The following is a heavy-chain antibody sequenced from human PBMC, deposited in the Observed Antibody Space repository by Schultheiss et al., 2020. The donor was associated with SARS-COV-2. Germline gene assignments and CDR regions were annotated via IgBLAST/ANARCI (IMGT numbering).Heavy chain of an antibody. CDR2: INHSGST. CDR3: ARATGGNYSGGFDP. CDR1: GGSFSGYY. V-gene: IGHV4-34*01. D-gene: IGHD1-26*01. J-gene: IGHJ5*02. Sequence: SETLSLTCAVYGGSFSGYYWSWIRQPPGKGLEWIGEINHSGSTNYNPSLKSRVIISVDTSKKQFSLKLSSVTAADTAVYYCARATGGNYSGGFDPWGQGTLVTVSS.